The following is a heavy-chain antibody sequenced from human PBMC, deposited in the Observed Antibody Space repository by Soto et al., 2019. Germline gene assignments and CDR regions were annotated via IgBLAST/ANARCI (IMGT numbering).Heavy chain of an antibody. J-gene: IGHJ4*01. CDR3: AREGVTNYTDYYFDL. CDR2: ISSSSSTI. CDR1: GFTFSSYS. D-gene: IGHD4-4*01. Sequence: PGGSLRLSCAASGFTFSSYSMNWVRQAPGKGLEWVSYISSSSSTIYYADSVKGRFTISRDNAKNSLYLQMNSLRDEDTAVYYCAREGVTNYTDYYFDLWGHGALVTVSS. V-gene: IGHV3-48*02.